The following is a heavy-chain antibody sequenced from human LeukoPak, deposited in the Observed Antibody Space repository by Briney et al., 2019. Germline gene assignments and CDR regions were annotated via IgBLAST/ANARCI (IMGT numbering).Heavy chain of an antibody. Sequence: GGSLRLSCAASGFTFSSYWMSWVRQAPGQGPEWVANIKQDGSEKFYVASVKGRFTISRDNAKNSLYLQMNSLRAEDTALYYCATSYDMGWLIGYWGQGTLVTVSS. J-gene: IGHJ4*02. CDR2: IKQDGSEK. V-gene: IGHV3-7*03. CDR1: GFTFSSYW. D-gene: IGHD3/OR15-3a*01. CDR3: ATSYDMGWLIGY.